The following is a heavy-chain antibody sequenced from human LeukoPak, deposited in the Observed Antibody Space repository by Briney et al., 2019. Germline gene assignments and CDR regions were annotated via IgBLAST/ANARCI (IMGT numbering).Heavy chain of an antibody. V-gene: IGHV3-66*01. CDR2: THSDGTT. J-gene: IGHJ4*02. CDR1: GFTVSNNF. D-gene: IGHD3-10*01. Sequence: GSLRLSCAVSGFTVSNNFMNWVRQAPGKALEWVSVTHSDGTTYFADSVQGRFTISRDNSKNTLYLQMNSLRDEDTAVYYCARPSSLDGSGRYYIDYWGQGTLVTVSS. CDR3: ARPSSLDGSGRYYIDY.